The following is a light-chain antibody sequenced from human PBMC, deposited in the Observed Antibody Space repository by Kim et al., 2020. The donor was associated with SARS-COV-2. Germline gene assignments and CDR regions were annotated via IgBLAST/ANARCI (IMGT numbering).Light chain of an antibody. J-gene: IGKJ2*01. CDR2: DAS. CDR3: QQYNSYTYT. Sequence: ASVGDRVTITCRASQSISSWLAWYQQKPGKAPKLLIYDASSLESGVPSRFSGSGSGTEFTLTISSLQPDDFATYYCQQYNSYTYTFGQGTKLEI. CDR1: QSISSW. V-gene: IGKV1-5*01.